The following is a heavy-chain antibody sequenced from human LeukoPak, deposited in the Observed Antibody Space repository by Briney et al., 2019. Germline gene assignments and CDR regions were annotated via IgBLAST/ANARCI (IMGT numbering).Heavy chain of an antibody. V-gene: IGHV3-66*01. D-gene: IGHD2-21*01. CDR1: GFTVSSKD. Sequence: GGSLRLSCAASGFTVSSKDMTWVRQAPGKGLEWVSVIYSGGSTYYADSVKGRFTISRDNSKNTLYLQMNSLRAEDTAVYYCARDRGFGDPDYYYYGMDVWGQGTTVTVSS. J-gene: IGHJ6*02. CDR2: IYSGGST. CDR3: ARDRGFGDPDYYYYGMDV.